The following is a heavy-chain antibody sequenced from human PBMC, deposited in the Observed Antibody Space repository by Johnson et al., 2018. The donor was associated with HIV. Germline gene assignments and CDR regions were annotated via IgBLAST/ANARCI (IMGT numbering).Heavy chain of an antibody. CDR1: GFTFSNAW. CDR3: AKSLLRTGPWIQLWLGAFDI. Sequence: VQVVESGGGLVQPGRSLRLSCAASGFTFSNAWMSWVRQAPGKGLEWVAVISYDGSNKYYADSVKGRFTISRDNSKNTLYLQMNSLRAEDTAVYYCAKSLLRTGPWIQLWLGAFDIWGQGTMVTVSS. J-gene: IGHJ3*02. V-gene: IGHV3-30*18. CDR2: ISYDGSNK. D-gene: IGHD5-18*01.